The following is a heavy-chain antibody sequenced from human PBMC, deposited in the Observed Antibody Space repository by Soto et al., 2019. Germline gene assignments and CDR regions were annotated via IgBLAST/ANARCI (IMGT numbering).Heavy chain of an antibody. V-gene: IGHV3-30*18. Sequence: ESGGGVVQPGRSLRLSCAASRVSFSSYGMHWVRQAPGKGLEWGTVISHDGGIEYYADSVKGRFTISRDNSKNTLYLQMNSLRAEDTAVYYWAKDFSSGNYYHYHMDAWGKGTPVTVSS. J-gene: IGHJ6*03. CDR3: AKDFSSGNYYHYHMDA. D-gene: IGHD6-6*01. CDR1: RVSFSSYG. CDR2: ISHDGGIE.